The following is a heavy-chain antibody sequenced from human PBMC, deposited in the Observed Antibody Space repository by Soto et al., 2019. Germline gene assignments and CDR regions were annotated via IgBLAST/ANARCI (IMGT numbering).Heavy chain of an antibody. D-gene: IGHD6-19*01. CDR3: ARSPRIAVACTPSYYYYGMDV. V-gene: IGHV4-39*01. CDR2: IYYSGNN. Sequence: PSETLSLTCTVSGGSITSSSFYWGWIRQPQGKGLEWIGSIYYSGNNYYNPSLKSRVTISVDTSKNQFSLKLSSVTAADTAVYYCARSPRIAVACTPSYYYYGMDVWGQGTTVTVSS. CDR1: GGSITSSSFY. J-gene: IGHJ6*02.